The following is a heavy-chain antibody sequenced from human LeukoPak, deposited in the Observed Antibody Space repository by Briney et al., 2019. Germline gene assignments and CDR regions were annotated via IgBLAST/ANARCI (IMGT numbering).Heavy chain of an antibody. CDR1: RGTFSSYA. Sequence: GASVKVSCKASRGTFSSYAISWVRQAPGQGLEWMGGIIPIFGKANYAQKFQGRVTITADESTSTAYMELSSLRSEDTAVYYCARTQTYYYDSSAFAFDIWGQGTMVTVSS. V-gene: IGHV1-69*13. CDR3: ARTQTYYYDSSAFAFDI. J-gene: IGHJ3*02. D-gene: IGHD3-22*01. CDR2: IIPIFGKA.